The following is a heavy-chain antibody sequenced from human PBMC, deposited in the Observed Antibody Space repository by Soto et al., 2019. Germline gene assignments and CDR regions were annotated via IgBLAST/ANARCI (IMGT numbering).Heavy chain of an antibody. Sequence: TSETLSLTCTVSGGSISSYYWSWIRQPPGKGLEWIGYIYYSGSTNYNPSLKSRVTISVDTSKNQFSLKLSSVTAADTAVYYCARNHDYGDYVALDYWGQGTLVTVSS. CDR2: IYYSGST. CDR3: ARNHDYGDYVALDY. D-gene: IGHD4-17*01. CDR1: GGSISSYY. V-gene: IGHV4-59*08. J-gene: IGHJ4*02.